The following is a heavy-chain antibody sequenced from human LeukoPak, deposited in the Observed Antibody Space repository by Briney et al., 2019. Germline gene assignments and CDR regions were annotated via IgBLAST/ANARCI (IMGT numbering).Heavy chain of an antibody. D-gene: IGHD3-10*01. CDR3: AKTYGSGNNCFES. J-gene: IGHJ5*01. V-gene: IGHV4-61*02. CDR1: GGSISSGIYY. Sequence: PSQTLSLTCTVSGGSISSGIYYWNWIRQPAGKGLEWIGRIYTSGSTNYNPSLKSRVTISVDTSKNQFSLNLSSVTAADTAVYYCAKTYGSGNNCFESWGQGTLVSVSS. CDR2: IYTSGST.